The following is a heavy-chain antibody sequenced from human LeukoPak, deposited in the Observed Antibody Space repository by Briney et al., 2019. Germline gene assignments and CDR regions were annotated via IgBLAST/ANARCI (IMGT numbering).Heavy chain of an antibody. CDR1: GYRFTSYW. CDR2: IYPGDSDT. CDR3: ARNYYDSGGFLNWFDP. V-gene: IGHV5-51*01. J-gene: IGHJ5*02. D-gene: IGHD3-22*01. Sequence: GGSLEISFKGSGYRFTSYWIGWVRQMPGKGLEWMGLIYPGDSDTRYSPSFQGQVTISADKSISTAYLQWSSLKASDTAMYYCARNYYDSGGFLNWFDPWGQGTLVTVSS.